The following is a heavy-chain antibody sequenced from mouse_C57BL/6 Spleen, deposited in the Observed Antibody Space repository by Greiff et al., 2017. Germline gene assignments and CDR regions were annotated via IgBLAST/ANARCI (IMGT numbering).Heavy chain of an antibody. CDR3: ARQKLGPNALDY. J-gene: IGHJ4*01. CDR1: GYAFTNYL. D-gene: IGHD4-1*01. V-gene: IGHV1-54*01. Sequence: QVQLQQSGAELVRPGTSVKVSCKASGYAFTNYLLEWVKQRPGQGLEWIGVINPGSGGTNYNEKFKGKATLTADKSSSTAYMQLSSLTSEDSAVYFCARQKLGPNALDYWGQGTSVTVSS. CDR2: INPGSGGT.